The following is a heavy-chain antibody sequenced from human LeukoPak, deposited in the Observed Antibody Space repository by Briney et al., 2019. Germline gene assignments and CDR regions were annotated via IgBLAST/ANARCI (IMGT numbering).Heavy chain of an antibody. CDR2: IYYSGST. CDR3: ARVVVGSWDGWFDP. Sequence: SETLSLTCTVSGGSISSSSYYWGWIRQPPGKGLEWIGSIYYSGSTYYNPSLKSRVTISVDTSKNQFSLKLSSVTAADTAVYYCARVVVGSWDGWFDPWGQGTLVTVSS. J-gene: IGHJ5*02. CDR1: GGSISSSSYY. D-gene: IGHD6-13*01. V-gene: IGHV4-39*07.